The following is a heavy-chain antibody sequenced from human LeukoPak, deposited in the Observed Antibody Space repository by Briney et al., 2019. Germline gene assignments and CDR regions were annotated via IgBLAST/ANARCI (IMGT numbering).Heavy chain of an antibody. CDR3: AKGGAAPPPHYYYGMDV. V-gene: IGHV3-23*01. J-gene: IGHJ6*02. D-gene: IGHD4/OR15-4a*01. CDR2: ISGSGGST. Sequence: GGSLRLSCAASGFTFSSYAMSWVRQAPGKGLEWVSAISGSGGSTYYADSVKGRFTISRDNSENTLYLQMNSLRAEDTAVYYCAKGGAAPPPHYYYGMDVWGQGTTVTVSS. CDR1: GFTFSSYA.